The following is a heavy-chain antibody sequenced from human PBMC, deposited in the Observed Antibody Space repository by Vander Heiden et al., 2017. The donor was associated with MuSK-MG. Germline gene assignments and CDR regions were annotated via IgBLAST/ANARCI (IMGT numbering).Heavy chain of an antibody. Sequence: QLQPQESGPGLVKPSETLSLTCTVSGGSFSDSGYYWGWIRQAPGEGLEWIGSIYNSGKTYYNPSLESRVTISVDTSKNQFSLKLSSVTAADTAVYYCARRRFYYEGSGKGWFDRWGRGTLVTVSS. CDR1: GGSFSDSGYY. CDR3: ARRRFYYEGSGKGWFDR. CDR2: IYNSGKT. D-gene: IGHD3-22*01. J-gene: IGHJ5*02. V-gene: IGHV4-39*01.